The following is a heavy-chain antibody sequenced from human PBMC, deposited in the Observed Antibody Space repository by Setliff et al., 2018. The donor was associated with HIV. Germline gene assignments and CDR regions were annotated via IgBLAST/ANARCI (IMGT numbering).Heavy chain of an antibody. D-gene: IGHD3-3*01. Sequence: TLSLTCTVSGGSITSGNYFWTWIRQPAGKGLEWIGHIYTDGSTNYNPSFRSRVTISVDSSKNQFSLKLSSVTAADTAVYFCARGTTIFGVDTEWTSRYFDYWGQGMLVTVSS. CDR3: ARGTTIFGVDTEWTSRYFDY. V-gene: IGHV4-61*09. CDR2: IYTDGST. CDR1: GGSITSGNYF. J-gene: IGHJ4*02.